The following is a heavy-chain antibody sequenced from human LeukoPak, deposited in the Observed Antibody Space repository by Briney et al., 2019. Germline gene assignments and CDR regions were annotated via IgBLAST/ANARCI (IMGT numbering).Heavy chain of an antibody. J-gene: IGHJ4*02. CDR1: GFTFSSYG. CDR3: AKERDVGAGRTYLLLYYFDY. Sequence: GGSLTLSCAASGFTFSSYGMHWVRQAPGKGLEWMAFIRYDGSNKYYVDPVKGRFTISKANYKNTLNLQMNRLRSEDTAVYSCAKERDVGAGRTYLLLYYFDYWGQGTLVTVSS. D-gene: IGHD6-13*01. V-gene: IGHV3-30*02. CDR2: IRYDGSNK.